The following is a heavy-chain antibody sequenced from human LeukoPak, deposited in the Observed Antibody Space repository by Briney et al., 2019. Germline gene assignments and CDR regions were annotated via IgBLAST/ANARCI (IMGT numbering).Heavy chain of an antibody. Sequence: GGSLRPSCAASGFTFSRHALSWVRQAPGKGLEWVSGIIGSGTSTYYADSVKGRFTISRDNSKNTLYLQMNSLRAEDTAVYHCAKDYGIYGSYYYFYMDVWGKGTTVTVSS. CDR2: IIGSGTST. CDR3: AKDYGIYGSYYYFYMDV. D-gene: IGHD3-9*01. V-gene: IGHV3-23*01. CDR1: GFTFSRHA. J-gene: IGHJ6*03.